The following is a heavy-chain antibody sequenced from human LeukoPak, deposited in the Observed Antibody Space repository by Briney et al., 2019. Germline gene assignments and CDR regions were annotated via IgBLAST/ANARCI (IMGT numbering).Heavy chain of an antibody. V-gene: IGHV1-18*01. Sequence: ASVKVSCKTSAYTFIRYGISWVRQAPGQGLEWMGWISAYNGNTNFAQRFQGRVTLTTDTSTSTAYMELRSLRSDDTAVYYCARDLNYYDSSGSHDAFDIWGQGTMVTVSS. CDR1: AYTFIRYG. CDR2: ISAYNGNT. CDR3: ARDLNYYDSSGSHDAFDI. D-gene: IGHD3-22*01. J-gene: IGHJ3*02.